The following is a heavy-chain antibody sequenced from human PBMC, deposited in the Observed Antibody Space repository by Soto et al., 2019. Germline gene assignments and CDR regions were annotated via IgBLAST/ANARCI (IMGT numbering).Heavy chain of an antibody. CDR2: IWYDGSNK. J-gene: IGHJ4*02. CDR3: ARDGYCSGGSCYSVPVFDY. CDR1: GFTFSSYG. V-gene: IGHV3-33*01. D-gene: IGHD2-15*01. Sequence: GGFLRLSCAASGFTFSSYGMHWVRQAPGNGLEWVAVIWYDGSNKYYADSVKGRFTISRDNSKNTLYLQMNSLRAEDTAVYYCARDGYCSGGSCYSVPVFDYWGQGTLVTAPQ.